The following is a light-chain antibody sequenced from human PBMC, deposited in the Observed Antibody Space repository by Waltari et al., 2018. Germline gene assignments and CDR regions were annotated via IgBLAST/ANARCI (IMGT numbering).Light chain of an antibody. V-gene: IGLV1-40*01. CDR2: GNS. CDR3: QSYDSSRGWV. Sequence: QSVLTQPPSVSGAPGQRVTISCTGSSPNIGAGYDVHWYQQLPGTAPKLLIYGNSNRPSGVPDRFSGSKSGTSASLAITGLQAEDEADYYCQSYDSSRGWVFGGGTKLTVL. J-gene: IGLJ3*02. CDR1: SPNIGAGYD.